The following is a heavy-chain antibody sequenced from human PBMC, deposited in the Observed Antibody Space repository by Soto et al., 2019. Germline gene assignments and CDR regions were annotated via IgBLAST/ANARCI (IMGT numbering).Heavy chain of an antibody. CDR3: ARHGSN. CDR2: IYYSGIT. CDR1: GVSISNSSYY. V-gene: IGHV4-39*01. Sequence: ETLSLTCPVSGVSISNSSYYWGWIRRPPGKGLEWIGTIYYSGITYYNPSLKSRVTISVDTSKNQFSLKLTSVTAADTAVYYCARHGSNWGQGTLVTVSS. J-gene: IGHJ4*02.